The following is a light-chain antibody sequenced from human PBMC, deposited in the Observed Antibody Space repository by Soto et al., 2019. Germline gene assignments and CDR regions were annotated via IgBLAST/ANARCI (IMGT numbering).Light chain of an antibody. CDR1: SSDVGGYDY. V-gene: IGLV2-14*01. J-gene: IGLJ1*01. CDR2: NVS. Sequence: QSALTQPASVSGSPGQSITISCTGTSSDVGGYDYVSWYQQHPGKAPKVILYNVSNRPSGVSKRFSGSKSGNTASLTISGLQAEDEADYYCSSFTGSSTLIYVFGSGTKLTVL. CDR3: SSFTGSSTLIYV.